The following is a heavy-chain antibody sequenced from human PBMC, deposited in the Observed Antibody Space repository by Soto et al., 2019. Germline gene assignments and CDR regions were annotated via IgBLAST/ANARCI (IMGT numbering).Heavy chain of an antibody. D-gene: IGHD6-6*01. J-gene: IGHJ4*02. V-gene: IGHV4-34*01. Sequence: QVQLHPWGAGLLKPSETLSLACSIDSGSFSGYYWSWIRQPPGKWLEWIGEISQSGNTNYSPSLKSRVSISIDTSKKQFSLNLASVSAADTAVYYCARAPKVSGSSQTRPDFWGQGPMVTVSS. CDR3: ARAPKVSGSSQTRPDF. CDR1: SGSFSGYY. CDR2: ISQSGNT.